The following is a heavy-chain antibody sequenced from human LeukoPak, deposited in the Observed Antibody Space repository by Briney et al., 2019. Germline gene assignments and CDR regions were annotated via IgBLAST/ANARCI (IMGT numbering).Heavy chain of an antibody. CDR2: TYYRSKWYN. D-gene: IGHD1-26*01. Sequence: SQTLSLTCAISGDSVSSNSAAWSWIRQSPSRGLEWLGGTYYRSKWYNDYAVSVKSRITINPDTSKNQFSLQLNSVTPEDTAVYHCARDLEGATRYYYYFYMDVWGKGTTVTVSS. J-gene: IGHJ6*03. CDR1: GDSVSSNSAA. V-gene: IGHV6-1*01. CDR3: ARDLEGATRYYYYFYMDV.